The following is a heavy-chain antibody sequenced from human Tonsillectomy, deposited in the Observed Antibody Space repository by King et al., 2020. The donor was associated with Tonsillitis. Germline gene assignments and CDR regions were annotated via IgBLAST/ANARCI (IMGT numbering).Heavy chain of an antibody. D-gene: IGHD6-19*01. J-gene: IGHJ4*02. CDR2: ISYDGSNK. Sequence: QLVQSGGGVVQPGRSLRLSCAASGFSFRSYDMHWVRQAPGKGLEWVAVISYDGSNKYYADSVKGRFTISRDNSKDTLYLQMNSLRAEDTAVYYCAKPWVRPGLTVALDYWGQGTLVTVSS. CDR3: AKPWVRPGLTVALDY. CDR1: GFSFRSYD. V-gene: IGHV3-30*18.